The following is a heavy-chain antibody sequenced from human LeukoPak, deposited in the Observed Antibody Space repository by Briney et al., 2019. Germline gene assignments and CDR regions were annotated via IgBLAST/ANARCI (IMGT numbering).Heavy chain of an antibody. V-gene: IGHV1-2*02. CDR1: GYIFTDYY. CDR2: INPNSGGT. CDR3: ARDLAPSLNVWGSYRYIGYFDY. J-gene: IGHJ4*02. Sequence: GASVKVSCKASGYIFTDYYMHWVRQAPGQGLEWMGWINPNSGGTNYAQKFQGRVTMTRDTSISTAYMELSRLRSDDTAVYYCARDLAPSLNVWGSYRYIGYFDYWGQGTLVTVSS. D-gene: IGHD3-16*02.